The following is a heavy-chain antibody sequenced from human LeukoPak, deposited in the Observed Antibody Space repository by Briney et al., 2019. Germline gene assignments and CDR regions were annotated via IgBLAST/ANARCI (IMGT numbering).Heavy chain of an antibody. V-gene: IGHV1-69*05. Sequence: ASVKVSCKASGGTFSSYAISWVRQAPGQGLECMGGIIPIFGTANYAQKFQGRVAITTDESTSTAYMELSSLRSEATAVYYCASVVVVARDGSYNWLDPWGKGNTVTVSS. CDR2: IIPIFGTA. CDR3: ASVVVVARDGSYNWLDP. CDR1: GGTFSSYA. D-gene: IGHD1-1*01. J-gene: IGHJ6*04.